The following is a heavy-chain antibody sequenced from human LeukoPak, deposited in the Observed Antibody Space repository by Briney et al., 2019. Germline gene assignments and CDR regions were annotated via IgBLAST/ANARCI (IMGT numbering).Heavy chain of an antibody. CDR1: GYSISSGYY. Sequence: AETQSLTCAVSGYSISSGYYWASIRQPPGKGLAWIGSMYHSESTHYNPSLKSRLTISADTSENQFSLKLTSVTAADTAVYFCARHWLSTTSGYAFDYMDVWGKGTTVTVSS. CDR2: MYHSEST. D-gene: IGHD5-12*01. J-gene: IGHJ6*03. V-gene: IGHV4-38-2*01. CDR3: ARHWLSTTSGYAFDYMDV.